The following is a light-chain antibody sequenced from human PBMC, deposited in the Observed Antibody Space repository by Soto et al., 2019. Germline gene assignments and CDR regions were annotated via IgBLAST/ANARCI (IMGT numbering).Light chain of an antibody. V-gene: IGKV3-15*01. Sequence: EIVMTQSPATLSVSPGERANLSCRASQSLSSNLAWYQQKPGQAPRLLISGASTRATGIPARFSGSGSGTEFTLTISSLQSEDFAVYYCQHYNNWPPITFGQGTRLEIK. J-gene: IGKJ5*01. CDR2: GAS. CDR1: QSLSSN. CDR3: QHYNNWPPIT.